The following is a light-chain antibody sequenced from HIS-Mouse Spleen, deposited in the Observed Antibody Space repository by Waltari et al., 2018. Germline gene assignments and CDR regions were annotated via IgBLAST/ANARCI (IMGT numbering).Light chain of an antibody. CDR3: CSYAGSSTWV. Sequence: QSALTQPASVSGSPGQSITISCTGTSSDVWSYNLVSWYQKHPGKAPKLMIYEGSKRPSGVSNRFSGSKSGNTASLTISGLQAEDEADYYCCSYAGSSTWVFGGGTKLTVL. CDR1: SSDVWSYNL. V-gene: IGLV2-23*01. J-gene: IGLJ3*02. CDR2: EGS.